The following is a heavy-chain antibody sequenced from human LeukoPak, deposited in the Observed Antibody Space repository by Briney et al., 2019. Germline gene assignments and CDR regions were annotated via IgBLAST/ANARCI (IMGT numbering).Heavy chain of an antibody. CDR2: IRSKAYGGTT. CDR3: TRHSSAWAFDY. V-gene: IGHV3-49*04. J-gene: IGHJ4*01. Sequence: PGRSLRLSCTASGFTFGDYAMSWVRQAPGKGLEWVGFIRSKAYGGTTEYAASVKGRFTISRDDSKSIAYLQMNSLKTEDTAVYYCTRHSSAWAFDYWGHGTLVTVS. CDR1: GFTFGDYA. D-gene: IGHD6-19*01.